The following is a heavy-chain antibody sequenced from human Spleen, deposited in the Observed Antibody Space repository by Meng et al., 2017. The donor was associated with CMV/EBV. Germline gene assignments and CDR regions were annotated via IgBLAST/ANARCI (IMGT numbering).Heavy chain of an antibody. D-gene: IGHD6-6*01. CDR3: ARATREEYSSSSDWFDP. CDR2: IYYSGST. V-gene: IGHV4-61*01. CDR1: GGSVSSGSYY. Sequence: SETLSLTCTVSGGSVSSGSYYWSWIRQPPGKGLEWIGYIYYSGSTNYNPSLKSRVTISVDTSKNQFSLKPSSVTAADTAVYYCARATREEYSSSSDWFDPWGQGTLVTVSS. J-gene: IGHJ5*02.